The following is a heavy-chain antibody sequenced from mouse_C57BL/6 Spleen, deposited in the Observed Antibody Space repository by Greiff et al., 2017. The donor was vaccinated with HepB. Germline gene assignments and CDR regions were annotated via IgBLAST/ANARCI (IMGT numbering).Heavy chain of an antibody. CDR1: GYTFTDYE. CDR3: TRRDDGYYVGAMDY. D-gene: IGHD2-3*01. CDR2: IDPETGGT. J-gene: IGHJ4*01. Sequence: QVQLQQSGAELVRPGASVTLSCKASGYTFTDYEMHWVKQTPVHGLEWIGAIDPETGGTAYNQKFKGKAILTADKSSSTAYMELRSLTSEDSAVYYCTRRDDGYYVGAMDYWGQGTSVTVSS. V-gene: IGHV1-15*01.